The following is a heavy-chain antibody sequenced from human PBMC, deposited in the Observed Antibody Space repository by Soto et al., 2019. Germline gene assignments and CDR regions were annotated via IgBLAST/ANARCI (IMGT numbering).Heavy chain of an antibody. Sequence: GASVKVSCKASGGTFSSYAISWVRQAPGQGLEWMGGIIPIFGTANYAQKFQGRVTITADESTSTAYMELSSLRSEDTAVYYCARDQRPYYDSLTGPTYYFDYWGQGTLVTVSS. CDR2: IIPIFGTA. J-gene: IGHJ4*02. V-gene: IGHV1-69*13. CDR1: GGTFSSYA. CDR3: ARDQRPYYDSLTGPTYYFDY. D-gene: IGHD3-9*01.